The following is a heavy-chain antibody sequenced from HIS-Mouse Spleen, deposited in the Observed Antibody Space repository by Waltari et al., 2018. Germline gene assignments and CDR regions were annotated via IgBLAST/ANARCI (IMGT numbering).Heavy chain of an antibody. Sequence: EVQLVESGGGLVKPGGSLRLSCAASGLTFSNSWMSWVRPAPGKGLEWVGRIKSKTDGGTTDYAAPVKGRFTISRDDSKNTLYLQMNSLKTEDTAVYYCTIYYDSSGYPFDYWGQGTLVTVSS. D-gene: IGHD3-22*01. CDR3: TIYYDSSGYPFDY. CDR1: GLTFSNSW. J-gene: IGHJ4*02. CDR2: IKSKTDGGTT. V-gene: IGHV3-15*01.